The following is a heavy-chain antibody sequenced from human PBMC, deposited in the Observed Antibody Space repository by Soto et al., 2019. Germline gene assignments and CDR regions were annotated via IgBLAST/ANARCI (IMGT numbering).Heavy chain of an antibody. CDR1: GFTFSSYA. D-gene: IGHD5-18*01. Sequence: AGGSLRLSCAASGFTFSSYAMSWVRQAPGKGLEWVSAISGSGGSTYYADSVKGRFTISRDNSKNTLYLQMNSLRAENTAVYYCARVDTAMVIGYWGQGTLVTVSS. CDR3: ARVDTAMVIGY. V-gene: IGHV3-23*01. J-gene: IGHJ4*02. CDR2: ISGSGGST.